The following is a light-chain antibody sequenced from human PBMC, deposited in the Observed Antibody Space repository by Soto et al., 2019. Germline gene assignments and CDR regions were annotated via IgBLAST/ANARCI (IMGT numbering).Light chain of an antibody. CDR1: SSNIGSNY. Sequence: QAVVTQPPSASGTPGQRVTIFCSGSSSNIGSNYVYWYQHLPGTAPKLLIYKNNQRPSGVPDRFSGSKSGTSASLAISGLRSEDEADYYCAAWDDSLSGWVFGGGTKLTVL. CDR2: KNN. J-gene: IGLJ3*02. V-gene: IGLV1-47*01. CDR3: AAWDDSLSGWV.